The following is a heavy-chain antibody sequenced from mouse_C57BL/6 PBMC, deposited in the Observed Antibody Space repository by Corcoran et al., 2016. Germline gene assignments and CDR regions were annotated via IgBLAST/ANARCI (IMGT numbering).Heavy chain of an antibody. V-gene: IGHV1-81*01. CDR2: IYPRSGNT. CDR1: GYTFTSYG. J-gene: IGHJ2*01. Sequence: QGQLQQSGAELARPGAAVKLSCTASGYTFTSYGLSWVKQRTGRGLEWIGEIYPRSGNTYYNEKFKGKATLIADKSSSTAYMDLRSLTSGDSAVYFCAKGITTVVAYCIDYWGQGTTLTVSS. D-gene: IGHD1-1*01. CDR3: AKGITTVVAYCIDY.